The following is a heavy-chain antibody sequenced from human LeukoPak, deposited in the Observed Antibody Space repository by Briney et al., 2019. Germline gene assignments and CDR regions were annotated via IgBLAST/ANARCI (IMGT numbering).Heavy chain of an antibody. J-gene: IGHJ4*02. Sequence: LSLTCTVSGGSISSYYWSWIRQAPGKGLEWVSYISSSGSTIYYADSVKGRFTISRDNAKNSLYLQMNSLRAEDTAVYYCARVSGSYSVYWGQGTLVTVSS. V-gene: IGHV3-11*01. D-gene: IGHD1-26*01. CDR2: ISSSGSTI. CDR3: ARVSGSYSVY. CDR1: GGSISSYY.